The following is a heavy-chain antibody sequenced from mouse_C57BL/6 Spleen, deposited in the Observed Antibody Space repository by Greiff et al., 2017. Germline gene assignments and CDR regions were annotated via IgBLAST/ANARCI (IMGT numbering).Heavy chain of an antibody. CDR1: GYAFSSSW. J-gene: IGHJ4*01. D-gene: IGHD2-4*01. Sequence: QVQLKQSGPELVKPGASVKISCKASGYAFSSSWMNWVKQRPGQGLEWIGRIYPGDGDTNYTGKFKGKATLTADKSSSTAYMQLSSLTSEEYAVYFCARELALRRSYYYAMDDWGQGTSVTVSS. CDR3: ARELALRRSYYYAMDD. V-gene: IGHV1-82*01. CDR2: IYPGDGDT.